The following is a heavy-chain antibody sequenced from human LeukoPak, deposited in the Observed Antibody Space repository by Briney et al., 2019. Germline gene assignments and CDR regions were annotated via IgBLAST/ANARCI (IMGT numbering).Heavy chain of an antibody. D-gene: IGHD6-13*01. V-gene: IGHV3-33*08. J-gene: IGHJ4*02. Sequence: GGSLRLSCATSGFTFSTYWMSWVRQAPGKGLEWVAVIWYDGSNKYYADSVKGRFTISRDNSKNTLYLQMNSLRAEDTAVYYCARAGYSSIPGLLDYWGQGTLVTVSS. CDR2: IWYDGSNK. CDR1: GFTFSTYW. CDR3: ARAGYSSIPGLLDY.